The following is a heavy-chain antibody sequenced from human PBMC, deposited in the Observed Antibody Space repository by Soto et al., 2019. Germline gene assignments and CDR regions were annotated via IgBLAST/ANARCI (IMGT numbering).Heavy chain of an antibody. CDR1: GDTFGRFT. D-gene: IGHD4-4*01. Sequence: QIRLVQSGAEVQKPGSSVRVSCKASGDTFGRFTINWVRQAPGQGLEWMGGIKPISDITNYAQRFHGRGTFTADASTSTVYLELSSLRSEATAMYYCARDPSTINKLIGVWFDPWGQGTLVTVSS. J-gene: IGHJ5*02. CDR3: ARDPSTINKLIGVWFDP. V-gene: IGHV1-69*01. CDR2: IKPISDIT.